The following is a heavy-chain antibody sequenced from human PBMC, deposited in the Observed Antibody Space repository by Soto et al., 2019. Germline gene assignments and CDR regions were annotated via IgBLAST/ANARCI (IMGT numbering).Heavy chain of an antibody. CDR1: GGTFSSYA. CDR3: ARSQGSSTSLEIYYYYYYGMDV. CDR2: IIPISGTA. D-gene: IGHD2-2*01. Sequence: VQLVQSGAEVKKPGSSVKVSCKAYGGTFSSYAISWVRQAPGQGLEWMGGIIPISGTANYAQKFQGRVTITADESTSTVYMGLSSLRSEDTAVYFCARSQGSSTSLEIYYYYYYGMDVWGQGTTVTVSS. V-gene: IGHV1-69*01. J-gene: IGHJ6*02.